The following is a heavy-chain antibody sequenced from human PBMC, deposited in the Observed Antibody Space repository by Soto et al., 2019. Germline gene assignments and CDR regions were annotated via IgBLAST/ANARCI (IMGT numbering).Heavy chain of an antibody. CDR1: GFTFSNFG. CDR2: VSSGSSYI. J-gene: IGHJ1*01. Sequence: EVQLVESGGGLVRPGGSLRLSCVGSGFTFSNFGMNWVRQAPGKGLEWVSSVSSGSSYIYYADSVKGRFTISRDNAKNSLSLQMKSLRAEDTAVYYCARDPGSGWEHFQHWGQGSLVTVSS. D-gene: IGHD6-19*01. V-gene: IGHV3-21*02. CDR3: ARDPGSGWEHFQH.